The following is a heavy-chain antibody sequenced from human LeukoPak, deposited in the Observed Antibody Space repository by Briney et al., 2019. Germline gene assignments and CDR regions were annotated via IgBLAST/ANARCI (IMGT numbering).Heavy chain of an antibody. D-gene: IGHD3-10*01. CDR3: ASCDSYGSGRIDY. V-gene: IGHV4-59*01. CDR2: IYYSGST. Sequence: SETLSLTCTVSGGSISSYYWSWIRKPPGKGLECIGYIYYSGSTNYNPSLKSRVTISVDTSKSQFSLKLSSVTAADTAVYYCASCDSYGSGRIDYWGQGTLVTVSS. J-gene: IGHJ4*02. CDR1: GGSISSYY.